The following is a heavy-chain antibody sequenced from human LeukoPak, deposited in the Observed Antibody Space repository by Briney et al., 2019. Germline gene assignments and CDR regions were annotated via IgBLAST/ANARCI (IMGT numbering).Heavy chain of an antibody. CDR3: ARGLATTAIDY. V-gene: IGHV4-34*01. CDR2: INHSGST. J-gene: IGHJ4*02. Sequence: SETLSLTCAVYGGSFSGYYWSWIRQPPGKGLEWIGEINHSGSTNYNPSLKSRVTISVDTSKNQFSLKLSSVTAADTAVYYCARGLATTAIDYWGQGTLVTVFS. CDR1: GGSFSGYY. D-gene: IGHD4-17*01.